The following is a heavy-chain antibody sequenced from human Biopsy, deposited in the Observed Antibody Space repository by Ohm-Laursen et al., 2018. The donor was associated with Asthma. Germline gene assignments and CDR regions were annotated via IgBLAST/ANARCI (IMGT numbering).Heavy chain of an antibody. CDR2: ISSSGNTSTI. J-gene: IGHJ4*02. CDR1: GFTLSDYY. CDR3: GRDMGGFGSGWFPVEF. D-gene: IGHD6-19*01. V-gene: IGHV3-11*01. Sequence: SLRLSCAASGFTLSDYYISWIRQAPGKGLEWVSYISSSGNTSTIYYADSVKGRFTISRDNAKNSLYLQMNSLRAEDTALYHCGRDMGGFGSGWFPVEFWGQGTLVTVSS.